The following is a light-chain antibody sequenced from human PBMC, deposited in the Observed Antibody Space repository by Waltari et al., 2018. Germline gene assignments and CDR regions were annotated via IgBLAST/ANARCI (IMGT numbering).Light chain of an antibody. CDR1: QSVSSS. CDR3: QKNDNWPHS. J-gene: IGKJ2*03. Sequence: EIVMTQSPATLSLSPGERATLSCRASQSVSSSLAWYQQKPGQAPRPLIYGASSRATGIPDRFSGSGSGTEFSLTISSLEPEDVAVYYCQKNDNWPHSFGQGTKVEIK. V-gene: IGKV3D-15*01. CDR2: GAS.